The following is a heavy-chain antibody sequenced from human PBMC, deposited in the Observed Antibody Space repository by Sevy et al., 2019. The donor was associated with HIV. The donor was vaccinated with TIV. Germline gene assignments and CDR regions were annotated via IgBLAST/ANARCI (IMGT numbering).Heavy chain of an antibody. V-gene: IGHV1-3*04. D-gene: IGHD3-10*01. J-gene: IGHJ4*02. CDR1: GYTFTSYV. Sequence: GDSLKISCKASGYTFTSYVMHWVRQAPGQRLQWMGWINTGNGDTKYSEKLQGRVTITRDTSASTAYMELSSLRSEDTAVYYCARDRGGSGDFDYWGQGTLVTVSS. CDR3: ARDRGGSGDFDY. CDR2: INTGNGDT.